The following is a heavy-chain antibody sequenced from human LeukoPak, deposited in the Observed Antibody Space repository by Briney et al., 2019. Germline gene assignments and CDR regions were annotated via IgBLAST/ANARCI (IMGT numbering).Heavy chain of an antibody. CDR1: GGSISSYY. CDR3: ARHLRGDYSNSWFDP. V-gene: IGHV4-59*08. D-gene: IGHD4-11*01. CDR2: IYYSGST. J-gene: IGHJ5*02. Sequence: SETLSLTCTVSGGSISSYYWSWIRQPPGKGLEWIGYIYYSGSTNYNPSLKSRVTISVDTSKNQFSLKLTSATAADTALYYCARHLRGDYSNSWFDPWGQGTLVTVSS.